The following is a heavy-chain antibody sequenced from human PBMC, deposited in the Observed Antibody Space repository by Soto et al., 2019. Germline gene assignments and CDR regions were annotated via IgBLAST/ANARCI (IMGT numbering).Heavy chain of an antibody. J-gene: IGHJ4*02. D-gene: IGHD1-1*01. CDR1: GGSISSPSYY. V-gene: IGHV4-39*01. CDR3: GVLTPYYFDY. Sequence: SETLSLTCTVSGGSISSPSYYWGWVRQPPGKGLEWIGTIYINGSTDYTPSLKTRVTISIDTSKSQFSLDLTSVTAADTAVYFCGVLTPYYFDYWGQGALVTVSS. CDR2: IYINGST.